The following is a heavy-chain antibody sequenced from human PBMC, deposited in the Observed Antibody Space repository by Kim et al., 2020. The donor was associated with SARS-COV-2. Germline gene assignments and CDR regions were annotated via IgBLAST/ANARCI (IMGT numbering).Heavy chain of an antibody. CDR3: ARTQDQRSYGMDV. J-gene: IGHJ6*02. CDR1: GGSISSSSYY. Sequence: SETLSLTCTVSGGSISSSSYYWGWIRQPPGKGLEWIGSIYYSGSTYYNPSLKSRVTISVDTSKNQFSLKLSSVTAADTAVYYCARTQDQRSYGMDVWGQGTTVTVSS. CDR2: IYYSGST. V-gene: IGHV4-39*01. D-gene: IGHD1-1*01.